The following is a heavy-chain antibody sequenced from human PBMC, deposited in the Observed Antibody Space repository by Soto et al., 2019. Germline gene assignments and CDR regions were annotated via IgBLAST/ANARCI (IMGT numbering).Heavy chain of an antibody. J-gene: IGHJ3*02. CDR2: ISAYNGNT. CDR1: GYTFTSYG. V-gene: IGHV1-18*01. D-gene: IGHD3-16*01. Sequence: AASVKVSCKASGYTFTSYGISWVRQAPGQGLEWMGWISAYNGNTNYAQKLQGRVTMTTDTSTSTAYMELRSLRSDDTAVYYCARDNPVVITFGGGVAFDIWGQGTMVTVSS. CDR3: ARDNPVVITFGGGVAFDI.